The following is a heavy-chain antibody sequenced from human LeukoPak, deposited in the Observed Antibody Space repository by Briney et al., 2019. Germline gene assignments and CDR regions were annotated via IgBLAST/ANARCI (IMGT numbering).Heavy chain of an antibody. D-gene: IGHD2-2*01. Sequence: GGSLRLSCASSGFTFSSYGMHWVRQAPGKGLEWVAFIRYDGSNKYYADSVKGRFTISRDNSKNTLYLQMNSLRAEDTAVYYCAKGFIVVVPAAFDYWGQGTLVTVSS. CDR1: GFTFSSYG. J-gene: IGHJ4*02. CDR3: AKGFIVVVPAAFDY. CDR2: IRYDGSNK. V-gene: IGHV3-30*02.